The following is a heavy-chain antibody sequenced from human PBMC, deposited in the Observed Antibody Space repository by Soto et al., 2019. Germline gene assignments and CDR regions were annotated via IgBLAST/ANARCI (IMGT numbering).Heavy chain of an antibody. D-gene: IGHD3-3*01. CDR1: GFTFISDW. V-gene: IGHV3-74*01. Sequence: PGGSLRVSWAASGFTFISDWMHWVRQAPGKGLVWVSRINSDGSSTSYADSVKGRFTISRDNAKNTLYLQMNSLRAEDTAVYYCARDHYYDFWSGYPDYWGQGTLVTVSS. CDR3: ARDHYYDFWSGYPDY. CDR2: INSDGSST. J-gene: IGHJ4*02.